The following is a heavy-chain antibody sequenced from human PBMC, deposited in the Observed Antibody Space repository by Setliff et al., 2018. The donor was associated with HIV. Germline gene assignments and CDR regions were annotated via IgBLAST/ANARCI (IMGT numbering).Heavy chain of an antibody. V-gene: IGHV4-59*01. CDR2: LYNSGKS. Sequence: PSETLSLTCNVPGVSISNYYWSWVRQPPWKGLEWHGYLYNSGKSNAKPSLKSIVTISLDTAKTHFSRKLSSVTVAATAVYYCARGDGYRGNEADYDTGLDVWGQGTTVTVSS. D-gene: IGHD5-12*01. J-gene: IGHJ6*02. CDR1: GVSISNYY. CDR3: ARGDGYRGNEADYDTGLDV.